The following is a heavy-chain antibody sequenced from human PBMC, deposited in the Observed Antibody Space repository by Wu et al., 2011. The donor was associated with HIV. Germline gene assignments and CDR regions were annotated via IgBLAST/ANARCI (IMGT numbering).Heavy chain of an antibody. CDR2: TSYDGTNK. D-gene: IGHD6-13*01. V-gene: IGHV3-30-3*01. CDR3: ARAPFSSSYFDY. J-gene: IGHJ4*02. CDR1: GFTFKRYA. Sequence: QVQLVESGGGVVQPGRSLRLSCAASGFTFKRYAMHWVRQAPGKGLEWVAVTSYDGTNKYYADSVKGRFTISRDNSKNTLYLQMNSLRAEDTAVYFCARAPFSSSYFDYWGQGTLVTVSS.